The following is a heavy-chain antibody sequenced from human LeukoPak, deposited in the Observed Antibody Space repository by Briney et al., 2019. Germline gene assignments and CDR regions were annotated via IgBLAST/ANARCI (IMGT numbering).Heavy chain of an antibody. J-gene: IGHJ4*02. CDR1: GYTFTSYY. CDR3: ARDFTGLLPPSYYDY. V-gene: IGHV1-2*02. D-gene: IGHD2-15*01. Sequence: ASEKVSCKASGYTFTSYYMHWVRQAPGQGLEWMGIINPNGADTNYAQKFQGRVTMTRDTSISTAYMELSRLRSDDTALYYCARDFTGLLPPSYYDYWGQGTLVTVSS. CDR2: INPNGADT.